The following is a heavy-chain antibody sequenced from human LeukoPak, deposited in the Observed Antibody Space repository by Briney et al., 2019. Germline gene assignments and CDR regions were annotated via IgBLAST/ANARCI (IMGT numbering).Heavy chain of an antibody. CDR3: ARERASSGCLDY. Sequence: PGRSLRLSCAASGFTFSSYAMHWVRQAPGKGLEWVAVISYDGSNKYYADSVKGRFTISRDNSKNTLYLQMSSLRAEDTAVYYCARERASSGCLDYWGQGTLVTVSS. CDR2: ISYDGSNK. J-gene: IGHJ4*02. V-gene: IGHV3-30-3*01. D-gene: IGHD6-19*01. CDR1: GFTFSSYA.